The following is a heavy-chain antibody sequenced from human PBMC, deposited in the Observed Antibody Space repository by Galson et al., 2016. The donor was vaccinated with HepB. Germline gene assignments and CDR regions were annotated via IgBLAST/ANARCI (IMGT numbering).Heavy chain of an antibody. V-gene: IGHV3-21*01. D-gene: IGHD3-10*01. CDR3: ARGSYYGSGSYGIYFDY. CDR2: ISIGSSYI. Sequence: SLRLSCAASGFTFSSYNMNWVRQAPGKGLEWVSSISIGSSYIYYADSVKGRFTISKDNAKNSLYLQMNGLRAEDTAVYYCARGSYYGSGSYGIYFDYWGQGTLVTVSS. CDR1: GFTFSSYN. J-gene: IGHJ4*02.